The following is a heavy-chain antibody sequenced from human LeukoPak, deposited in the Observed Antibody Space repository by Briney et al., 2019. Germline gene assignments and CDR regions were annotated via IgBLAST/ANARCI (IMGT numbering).Heavy chain of an antibody. Sequence: GGSRRLSCAASGFTFSGSAMHWVRQASGKGLEWVGRIRSKSNSYATAYAASVKGRFTISRDDSQNTAYLQMNSLKTEDTAVYYCTRLFAGNWFDPWGQGTLVTVSS. CDR3: TRLFAGNWFDP. CDR2: IRSKSNSYAT. V-gene: IGHV3-73*01. J-gene: IGHJ5*02. CDR1: GFTFSGSA.